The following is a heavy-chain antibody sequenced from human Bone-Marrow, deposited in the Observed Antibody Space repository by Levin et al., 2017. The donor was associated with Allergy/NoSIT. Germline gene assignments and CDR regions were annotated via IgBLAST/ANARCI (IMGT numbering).Heavy chain of an antibody. Sequence: GESLKISCAASGFTFSSYDMHWVRQATGKGLEWVSAIGTAGDTYYPGSVKGRFTISRENAKNSLYLQMNSLRAGDTAVYYCARARARGSSGWYQYYFDYWGQGTLVTVSS. J-gene: IGHJ4*02. CDR2: IGTAGDT. D-gene: IGHD6-19*01. V-gene: IGHV3-13*01. CDR3: ARARARGSSGWYQYYFDY. CDR1: GFTFSSYD.